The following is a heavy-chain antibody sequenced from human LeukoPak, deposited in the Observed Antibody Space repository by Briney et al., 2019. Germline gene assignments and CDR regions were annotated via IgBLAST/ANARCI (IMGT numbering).Heavy chain of an antibody. Sequence: SETLSLTCTVSGGSISSSSYYGGWIRQPPGKGLEWIGSIYYSGSTYYNPSLKSRVTISVDTSKNQFSLKLSSVTAADTAVYYCARRRIAAAGTYYYYYYYMDVWGKGTTVTVSS. CDR1: GGSISSSSYY. CDR2: IYYSGST. CDR3: ARRRIAAAGTYYYYYYYMDV. D-gene: IGHD6-13*01. V-gene: IGHV4-39*01. J-gene: IGHJ6*03.